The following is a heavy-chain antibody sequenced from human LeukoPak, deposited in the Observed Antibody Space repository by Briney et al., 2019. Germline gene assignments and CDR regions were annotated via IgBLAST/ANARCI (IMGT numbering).Heavy chain of an antibody. Sequence: GGSLRLSCAASGFTISNYEMNWVRQAPGKGLEWVSHIRRSGSIIYYADSVKGRFTISRDNAKNSLYLQMNNLRAEDTAVYYCAGDSTGYYYFDYWGQGTLVTVSS. J-gene: IGHJ4*02. V-gene: IGHV3-48*03. D-gene: IGHD3-22*01. CDR1: GFTISNYE. CDR3: AGDSTGYYYFDY. CDR2: IRRSGSII.